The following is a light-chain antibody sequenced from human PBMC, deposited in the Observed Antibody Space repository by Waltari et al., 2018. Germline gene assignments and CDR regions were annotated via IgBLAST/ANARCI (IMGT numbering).Light chain of an antibody. CDR1: SNDVGGYGY. CDR3: SSHTATVPRV. V-gene: IGLV2-14*01. J-gene: IGLJ1*01. Sequence: QSALTQPASVSGSPGQSITISCPGTSNDVGGYGYVSWYQQYPGKAPKLIIYEVSYRPSGISTRFSGSKSGNTASLTISGLQAEDEADYYCSSHTATVPRVFGTGTRVTVV. CDR2: EVS.